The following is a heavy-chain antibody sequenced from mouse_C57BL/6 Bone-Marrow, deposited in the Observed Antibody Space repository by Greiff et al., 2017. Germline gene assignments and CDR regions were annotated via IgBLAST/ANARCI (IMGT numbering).Heavy chain of an antibody. V-gene: IGHV1-82*01. CDR2: IYPGDGDT. CDR3: ASYGRAWFAY. Sequence: VQLQQSGPELVKPGASVKISCKASGYAFSSSWMNWVKQRPGKGLEWIGRIYPGDGDTNYNGKSKGKATLTADKSSSTAYMQLSSLTSEDSAVXFCASYGRAWFAYWGQGTLVTVSA. D-gene: IGHD1-1*01. CDR1: GYAFSSSW. J-gene: IGHJ3*01.